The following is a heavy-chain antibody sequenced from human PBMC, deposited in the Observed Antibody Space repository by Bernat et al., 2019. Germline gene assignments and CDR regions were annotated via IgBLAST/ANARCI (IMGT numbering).Heavy chain of an antibody. D-gene: IGHD3-10*01. Sequence: EVQLLESGGGLVQPGGSLRLSCAASGFTFSSYAMSWVRQAPGKGLEWVSAISGSGGSRYYADSVKGRFTISRDNSKNTLYLKMNSLGAEDTAVYYCAKAIKVGWFGELLFDYWGQGTLVTVSS. V-gene: IGHV3-23*01. CDR2: ISGSGGSR. J-gene: IGHJ4*02. CDR3: AKAIKVGWFGELLFDY. CDR1: GFTFSSYA.